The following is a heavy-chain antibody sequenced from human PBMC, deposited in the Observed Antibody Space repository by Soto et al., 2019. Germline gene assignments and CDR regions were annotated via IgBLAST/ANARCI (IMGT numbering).Heavy chain of an antibody. Sequence: PGGSLRLSCAASGFTLSSYAMHWVRQAPGKGLEWVAVISYDGSNKYYADSVKGRFTISRYNSKNTLYLQMNSLRAEDTAVYYCARDLPGDYSFAYWGQGPLVTVSS. CDR3: ARDLPGDYSFAY. D-gene: IGHD4-17*01. V-gene: IGHV3-30-3*01. J-gene: IGHJ4*02. CDR1: GFTLSSYA. CDR2: ISYDGSNK.